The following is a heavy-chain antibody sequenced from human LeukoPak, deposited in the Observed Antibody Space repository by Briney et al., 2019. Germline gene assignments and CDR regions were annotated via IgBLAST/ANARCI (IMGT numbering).Heavy chain of an antibody. CDR3: ARAPSEIGGYYPEYFRH. Sequence: WESLRLSCAASGFTFSSYWMHWVRQAPGKGLVWVSRINSNGSTNYADSVKGRFTISRDNAKNTLSLQMNSLRAEDTGVYYCARAPSEIGGYYPEYFRHWGQGPLVTVSS. CDR1: GFTFSSYW. D-gene: IGHD3-22*01. CDR2: INSNGST. J-gene: IGHJ1*01. V-gene: IGHV3-74*01.